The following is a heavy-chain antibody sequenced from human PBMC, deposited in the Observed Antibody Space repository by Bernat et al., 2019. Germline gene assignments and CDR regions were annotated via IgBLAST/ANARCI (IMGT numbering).Heavy chain of an antibody. CDR2: LYYSGST. Sequence: QLQLQESGPGLVKPSETLSLTCTVSGGSISSSSFYWGWIRQPPGKGLEWIGSLYYSGSTYSHPSLKSRVTISVDTSKNQFSRKLSSVTAADTAVYYCARREDDYVWGSYRSYAFDIWGQGTMVTVSS. D-gene: IGHD3-16*02. CDR1: GGSISSSSFY. J-gene: IGHJ3*02. CDR3: ARREDDYVWGSYRSYAFDI. V-gene: IGHV4-39*01.